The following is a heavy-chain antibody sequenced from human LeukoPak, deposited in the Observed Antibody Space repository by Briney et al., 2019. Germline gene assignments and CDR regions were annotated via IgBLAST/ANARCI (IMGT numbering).Heavy chain of an antibody. Sequence: GGSLRLSCAASGFTVSSYYMSWVRQAPGKGLEWVSIIDRGGSTNYADSVKGRFTISRDNSKNTLYLQMNSLRAEDTAVYYCAKNYDFWTAFDIWGQGTMVTVSS. V-gene: IGHV3-66*01. J-gene: IGHJ3*02. D-gene: IGHD3-3*01. CDR1: GFTVSSYY. CDR3: AKNYDFWTAFDI. CDR2: IDRGGST.